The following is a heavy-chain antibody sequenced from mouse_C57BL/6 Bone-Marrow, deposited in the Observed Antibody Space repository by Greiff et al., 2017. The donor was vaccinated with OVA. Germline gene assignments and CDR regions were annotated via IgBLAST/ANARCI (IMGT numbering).Heavy chain of an antibody. CDR3: ARYGITTVVANQAWFAY. J-gene: IGHJ3*01. CDR1: GYTFTSYW. Sequence: VQLQQPGTELVKPGASVKLSCKASGYTFTSYWMHWVKQRPGQGLEWIGNINPSNGGTNYNEKFKSKATLPVAKSASTAYMQLSSLTSEDSAVYYCARYGITTVVANQAWFAYWGQGTLVTVSA. V-gene: IGHV1-53*01. D-gene: IGHD1-1*01. CDR2: INPSNGGT.